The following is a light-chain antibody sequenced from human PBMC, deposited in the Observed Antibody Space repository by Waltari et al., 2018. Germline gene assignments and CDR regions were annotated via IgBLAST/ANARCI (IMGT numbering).Light chain of an antibody. CDR1: SRDVRNYDW. Sequence: QSALTQPASVSVSPGQSITISCTGTSRDVRNYDWVSWYQQHPGKAPKVVIFDVSYLPLWVPNPFSGSKYGNTASLTISGLQDEDEADYYCTSYTSSHSLVFGTGTKVTVL. V-gene: IGLV2-14*03. CDR2: DVS. CDR3: TSYTSSHSLV. J-gene: IGLJ1*01.